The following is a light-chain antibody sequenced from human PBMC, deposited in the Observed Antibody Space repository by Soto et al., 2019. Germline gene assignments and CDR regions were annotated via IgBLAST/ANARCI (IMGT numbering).Light chain of an antibody. J-gene: IGKJ1*01. CDR1: QRVSSN. Sequence: EIVMTQSPATLSVSPGERATLSCRASQRVSSNLAWYQQKPGQAPRLLIYGASTRATGIPARFSGSGSGTEFTLTISSLQSEDFAVYYCQQYNNWLTWTFGQGTNVEIK. V-gene: IGKV3-15*01. CDR2: GAS. CDR3: QQYNNWLTWT.